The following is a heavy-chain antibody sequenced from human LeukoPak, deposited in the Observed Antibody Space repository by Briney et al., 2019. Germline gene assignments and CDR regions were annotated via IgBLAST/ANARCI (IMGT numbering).Heavy chain of an antibody. Sequence: GGSLRLSCAASGFTFSSYSMNWVRQAPGKGLEWVSSISSSSSYIYYADSVKGRFTISRDNAKNSLYLQMNSLRAEDTAVYYCAKEDYGVSIPTQSPQFDYWGQGTLVAVSS. CDR2: ISSSSSYI. CDR3: AKEDYGVSIPTQSPQFDY. D-gene: IGHD4/OR15-4a*01. J-gene: IGHJ4*02. CDR1: GFTFSSYS. V-gene: IGHV3-21*01.